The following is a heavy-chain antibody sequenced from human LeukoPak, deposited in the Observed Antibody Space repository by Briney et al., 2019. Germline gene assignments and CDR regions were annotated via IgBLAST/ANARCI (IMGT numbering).Heavy chain of an antibody. V-gene: IGHV1-2*02. CDR3: ARGSYGDYEFDY. CDR2: INPNSGGT. CDR1: GYTFTGHY. D-gene: IGHD4-17*01. Sequence: ASVKVSCKASGYTFTGHYMHWVRQAPGQGLEWMGWINPNSGGTNYAQKFQGRVTMTRDTSISTAYMELSRLRSDDTAVYYCARGSYGDYEFDYWGQGTLVTVSS. J-gene: IGHJ4*02.